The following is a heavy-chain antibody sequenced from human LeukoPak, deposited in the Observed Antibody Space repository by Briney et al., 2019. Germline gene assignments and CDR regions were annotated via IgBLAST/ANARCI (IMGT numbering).Heavy chain of an antibody. J-gene: IGHJ6*04. CDR2: ISGSGGST. D-gene: IGHD2-15*01. Sequence: GGSLRLSCAASGFTFSSYAMSWVRQAPGKGLEWVSAISGSGGSTYYADSVKGRFTISRDNSKNTLYLQMNSLRAEDTAVYYSAKVGCSGGSCYDGLDVWGKGTTVTVSS. V-gene: IGHV3-23*01. CDR1: GFTFSSYA. CDR3: AKVGCSGGSCYDGLDV.